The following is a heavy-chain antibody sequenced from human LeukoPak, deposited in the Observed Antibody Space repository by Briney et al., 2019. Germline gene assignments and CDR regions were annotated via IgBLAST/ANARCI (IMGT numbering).Heavy chain of an antibody. J-gene: IGHJ4*02. D-gene: IGHD2-2*01. CDR3: ARSTIVVVPAALDS. CDR2: ISAYNGNT. V-gene: IGHV1-18*01. Sequence: ASVRVSCKASGYTFTSYGISWVRQAPGQGLEWMGWISAYNGNTNYAQKLQGRVTMTTDSSTSTAYMELRSLRSDDTAVYYCARSTIVVVPAALDSWGQGTLVTVSS. CDR1: GYTFTSYG.